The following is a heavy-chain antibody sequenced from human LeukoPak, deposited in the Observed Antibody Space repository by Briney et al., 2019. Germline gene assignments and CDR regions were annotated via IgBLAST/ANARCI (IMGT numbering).Heavy chain of an antibody. CDR2: ISGDGSST. Sequence: GGSLRLSCAASGFTFDGYAMHWVRQAPGKGLEWVSLISGDGSSTHYADSVKGRFTISRDNSKNSLYLQMNGLRSEDTALYYCAKEGQSSSWYYWGQGTLVTVSS. CDR3: AKEGQSSSWYY. J-gene: IGHJ4*02. CDR1: GFTFDGYA. V-gene: IGHV3-43*02. D-gene: IGHD6-13*01.